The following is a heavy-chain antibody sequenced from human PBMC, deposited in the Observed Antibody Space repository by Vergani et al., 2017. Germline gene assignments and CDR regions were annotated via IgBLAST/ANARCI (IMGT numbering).Heavy chain of an antibody. CDR2: INPSGGST. Sequence: QVQLVQSGAEVKKPGASVKVSCKASGYTFTGYYIHWVRQAPGQGLEWMGIINPSGGSTSYAQKFQGRVTMTRDTSTSTVYMELSSLRSEDTAVYYCAREGLGSYYYGSGRSNRFDPWGQGTLVTVSS. J-gene: IGHJ5*02. D-gene: IGHD3-10*01. V-gene: IGHV1-46*03. CDR1: GYTFTGYY. CDR3: AREGLGSYYYGSGRSNRFDP.